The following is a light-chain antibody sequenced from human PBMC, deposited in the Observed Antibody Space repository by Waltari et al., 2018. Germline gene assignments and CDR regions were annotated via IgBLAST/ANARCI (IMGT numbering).Light chain of an antibody. J-gene: IGLJ3*02. V-gene: IGLV2-8*01. CDR3: SSYADNTLV. CDR1: SSDY. CDR2: EVS. Sequence: QSALTQPPPASGSPGQSVPISSTGTSSDYVSWFQHHPGKAPKLMIYEVSKRPSGVPDRFSGSKSGNTASLTVSGLQADDEAHYYCSSYADNTLVFGGGTKLTVL.